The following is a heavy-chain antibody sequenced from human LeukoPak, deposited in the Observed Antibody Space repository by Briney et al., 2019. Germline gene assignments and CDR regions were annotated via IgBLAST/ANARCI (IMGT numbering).Heavy chain of an antibody. V-gene: IGHV3-23*01. D-gene: IGHD7-27*01. CDR2: VSPPGGGT. CDR3: ARDLAWGAFDY. CDR1: GFSFSSYA. J-gene: IGHJ4*02. Sequence: PGGSLRLSCAASGFSFSSYAMSWVRQAPGKGLERVSGVSPPGGGTYYADSVKGRFTISRDDSRNTLSLQMNSLRVEDTAVYYCARDLAWGAFDYWGQGILVAVSS.